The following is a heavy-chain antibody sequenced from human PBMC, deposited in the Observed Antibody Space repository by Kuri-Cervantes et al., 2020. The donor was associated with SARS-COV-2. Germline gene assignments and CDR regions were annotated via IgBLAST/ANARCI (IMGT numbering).Heavy chain of an antibody. Sequence: LRLSCTVSGDSISSGDYYWNWIRQPPGKGPEWIGYIHHSGSTYYKPSLKSRVTISVDRSKNQFSLRLSSVTAADTAVYYCAREPSVRSLGSSDYYYYMDVWGKGTTVTVSS. V-gene: IGHV4-30-2*01. CDR1: GDSISSGDYY. CDR2: IHHSGST. J-gene: IGHJ6*03. D-gene: IGHD3-3*01. CDR3: AREPSVRSLGSSDYYYYMDV.